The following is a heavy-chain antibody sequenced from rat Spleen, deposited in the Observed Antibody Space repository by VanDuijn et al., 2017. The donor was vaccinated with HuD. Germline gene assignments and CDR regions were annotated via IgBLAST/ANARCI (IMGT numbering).Heavy chain of an antibody. Sequence: EVQLVESGGGLVQPGRSLKLSCVASGFTFNNYWMTWIRQAPGKGLEWVASITNTGDTTYYPDSVKGRFTISRDNAKSTHYLQMNSLRSEDTATYYCARDSITTGWGQGVLVTVSS. D-gene: IGHD1-10*01. CDR2: ITNTGDTT. J-gene: IGHJ2*01. CDR3: ARDSITTG. CDR1: GFTFNNYW. V-gene: IGHV5-31*01.